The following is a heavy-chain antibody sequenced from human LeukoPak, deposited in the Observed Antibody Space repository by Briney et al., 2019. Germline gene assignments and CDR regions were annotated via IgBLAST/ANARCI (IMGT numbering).Heavy chain of an antibody. D-gene: IGHD4-17*01. J-gene: IGHJ4*02. Sequence: PSETLSLTCTVSGGPITSGSYFWTWVRQPAGKRLEWIGRIYTSGSTHYSPSFKSRVTISVDTSKNQFSLKLTSMTAADTAVYYCARGDDHDYGDLYFDYWGQGTLVTVSS. CDR1: GGPITSGSYF. V-gene: IGHV4-61*02. CDR3: ARGDDHDYGDLYFDY. CDR2: IYTSGST.